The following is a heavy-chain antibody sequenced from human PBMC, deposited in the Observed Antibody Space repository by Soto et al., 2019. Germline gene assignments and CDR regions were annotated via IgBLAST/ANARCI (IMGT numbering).Heavy chain of an antibody. CDR2: IYYSGST. J-gene: IGHJ4*02. CDR3: ARATGWGGATLDY. Sequence: PSETLSLTCTFSGGSISSGDYYWSWIRQPPGKGLEWIGYIYYSGSTYYNPSLKSRVTISVDTSKNQFSLKLSSVTAADTAVYYCARATGWGGATLDYWGQGTLVTVSS. D-gene: IGHD3-16*01. CDR1: GGSISSGDYY. V-gene: IGHV4-30-4*01.